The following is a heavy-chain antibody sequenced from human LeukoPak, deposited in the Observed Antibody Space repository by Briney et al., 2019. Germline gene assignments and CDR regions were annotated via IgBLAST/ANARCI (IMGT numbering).Heavy chain of an antibody. J-gene: IGHJ4*02. CDR3: ARDLGYCTNGVCHTRFDY. V-gene: IGHV7-4-1*02. D-gene: IGHD2-8*01. CDR1: GYTFSSCA. CDR2: IDTKTGNP. Sequence: ASVKVSCKASGYTFSSCAINWVRQAPGQGLEYMGWIDTKTGNPTYAQGFTGRFVFSLDTSVSSAYLQISSLKAEDTAVYYCARDLGYCTNGVCHTRFDYWGQGTLVAVSS.